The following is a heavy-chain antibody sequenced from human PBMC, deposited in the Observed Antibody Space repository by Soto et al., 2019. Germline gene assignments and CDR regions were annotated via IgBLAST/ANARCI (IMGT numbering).Heavy chain of an antibody. D-gene: IGHD6-19*01. J-gene: IGHJ6*03. CDR3: ARILFGRSVAGGYFYMDV. Sequence: HVTLKESGPVLVKPTETLTLTCTVSGFSLSNGKVGVSWIRQPPGKALEWLAHIFSNDEKSYRTSLKSRLTISEDTSKSQVVLTMTNVDPVDTDTYYCARILFGRSVAGGYFYMDVWGKGTTVTVSS. CDR1: GFSLSNGKVG. V-gene: IGHV2-26*01. CDR2: IFSNDEK.